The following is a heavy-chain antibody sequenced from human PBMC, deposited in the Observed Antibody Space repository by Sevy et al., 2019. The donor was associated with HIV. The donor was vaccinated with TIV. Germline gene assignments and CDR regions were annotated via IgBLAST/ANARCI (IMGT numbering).Heavy chain of an antibody. D-gene: IGHD1-7*01. CDR1: GFTFSKYW. J-gene: IGHJ4*02. Sequence: GGSLRLSCAASGFTFSKYWMGWVHQAPGKGLEWVANIKQDAGQKYYVDSVKDRFTISRDNAKNSLFLQMNSLRAEDTAVYFCARDDGNYYFHYWGQGTLVTVSS. V-gene: IGHV3-7*01. CDR2: IKQDAGQK. CDR3: ARDDGNYYFHY.